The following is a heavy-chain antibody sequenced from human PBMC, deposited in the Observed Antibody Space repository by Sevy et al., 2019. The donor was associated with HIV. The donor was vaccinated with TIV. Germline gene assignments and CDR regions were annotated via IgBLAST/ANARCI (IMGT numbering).Heavy chain of an antibody. D-gene: IGHD6-6*01. CDR2: TYYRSKWYN. Sequence: SQTLSLTCAISGDSVSSNSASWNWIRQSPSRGLEWLGRTYYRSKWYNDYAVSVQSQITINPDTSKNHFYLQLNSVTPEDTAVYYCARGRHSSSSFGFDSWGQGTLVTVSS. J-gene: IGHJ4*02. CDR1: GDSVSSNSAS. CDR3: ARGRHSSSSFGFDS. V-gene: IGHV6-1*01.